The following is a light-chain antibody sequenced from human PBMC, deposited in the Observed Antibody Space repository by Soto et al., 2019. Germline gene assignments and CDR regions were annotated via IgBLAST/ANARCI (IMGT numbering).Light chain of an antibody. J-gene: IGLJ1*01. V-gene: IGLV2-8*01. CDR3: TSYTGDDFTFV. CDR1: SSDIGTYDY. CDR2: EVS. Sequence: QSALTQPPSASGSLGQSVTISCTGTSSDIGTYDYVSWYQQHPGRAPKLIIFEVSKRPLGVPDRFSGSKSGNTASLIVSGLQSDDEAEYHCTSYTGDDFTFVFGTGTKLTVL.